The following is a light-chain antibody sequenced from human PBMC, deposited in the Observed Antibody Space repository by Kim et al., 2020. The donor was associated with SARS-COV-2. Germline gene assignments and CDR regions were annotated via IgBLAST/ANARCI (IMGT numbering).Light chain of an antibody. V-gene: IGKV1-13*02. Sequence: AIQLTQSPSSLSASVGDRVTITCRASQGISSALAWYQQKPGKAPKLLIYDASSLESGVPSRFSGSGSGTDFTLTISSLQPEDFGTYYCQQFNSYPTFGGGTKVDIK. CDR1: QGISSA. CDR2: DAS. CDR3: QQFNSYPT. J-gene: IGKJ4*01.